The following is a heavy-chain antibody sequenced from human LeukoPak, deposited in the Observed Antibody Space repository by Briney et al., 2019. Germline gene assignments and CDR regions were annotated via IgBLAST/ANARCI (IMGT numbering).Heavy chain of an antibody. Sequence: GESLRLSCTASGFTFGDYLMSWFRQAPGKGLEWIGFISGGTTEYAASVKGRFTISRDDTTSIAYLQMNSLITEDTAVYYCSRGSGWLSVYWGQGTLVTVSS. CDR1: GFTFGDYL. D-gene: IGHD6-19*01. CDR3: SRGSGWLSVY. J-gene: IGHJ4*02. CDR2: ISGGTT. V-gene: IGHV3-49*03.